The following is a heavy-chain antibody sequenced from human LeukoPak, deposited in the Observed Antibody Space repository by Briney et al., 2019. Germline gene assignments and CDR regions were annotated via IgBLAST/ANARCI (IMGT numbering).Heavy chain of an antibody. D-gene: IGHD2-21*01. CDR2: INTDSSTT. Sequence: QPGGSLRLSCAASGFTFSSYWMHWVRQAPGEGLVWVSRINTDSSTTAYADSVKGRFIIFRDNAKNTVHLQMNSLRADDTAVYYCARALLEDSVGSDYWGQGALVTVSS. CDR3: ARALLEDSVGSDY. V-gene: IGHV3-74*01. CDR1: GFTFSSYW. J-gene: IGHJ4*02.